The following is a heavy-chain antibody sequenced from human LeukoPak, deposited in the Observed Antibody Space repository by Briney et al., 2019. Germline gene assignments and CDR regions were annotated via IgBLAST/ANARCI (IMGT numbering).Heavy chain of an antibody. CDR1: GYTFTDYY. V-gene: IGHV1-2*04. D-gene: IGHD2-2*01. Sequence: SVKVSCKAPGYTFTDYYMHWVRLAPGQGLEWMGWINPNSGGTNYVQKFQGWVTMTRDTSINTAYMELSRLTSDDTAVYYCARANFLYCSSTSCLFDYWGQGTLVTVSS. CDR2: INPNSGGT. CDR3: ARANFLYCSSTSCLFDY. J-gene: IGHJ4*02.